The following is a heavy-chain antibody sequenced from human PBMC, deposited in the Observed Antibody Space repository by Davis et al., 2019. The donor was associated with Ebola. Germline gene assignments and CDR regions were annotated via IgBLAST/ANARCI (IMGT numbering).Heavy chain of an antibody. D-gene: IGHD3/OR15-3a*01. CDR1: GYTFTSYA. CDR2: INAGNGNT. J-gene: IGHJ3*02. CDR3: ARDPRGTGSDAFDI. V-gene: IGHV1-3*01. Sequence: ASVKVSCKASGYTFTSYAMHLVRQAPGQRLEWMGWINAGNGNTKYSQKFQGRVTITRDTSASTAYMELSSLRSEDTAVYYCARDPRGTGSDAFDIWGQGTMVTVSS.